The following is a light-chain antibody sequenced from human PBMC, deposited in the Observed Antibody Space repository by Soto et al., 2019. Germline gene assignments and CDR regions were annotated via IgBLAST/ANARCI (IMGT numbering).Light chain of an antibody. Sequence: QSALTQPASVSGSPGQSVTIACTGTSSDVGGYNYVSWHQQHPGKAPKLMIYDVSNRPSGVSNRFSGSKSGNTASLTISGLQAEDEADYYCSSYTSSSTWVFGGGTKLTVI. CDR1: SSDVGGYNY. J-gene: IGLJ3*02. CDR3: SSYTSSSTWV. V-gene: IGLV2-14*01. CDR2: DVS.